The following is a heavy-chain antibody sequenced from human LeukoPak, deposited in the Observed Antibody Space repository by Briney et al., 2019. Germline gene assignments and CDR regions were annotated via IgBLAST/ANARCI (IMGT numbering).Heavy chain of an antibody. V-gene: IGHV3-23*01. Sequence: GGSLRLSCAASGFTFSSYAMSWVRQAPGKGLEWVSAICGSGGSTYYAASVKGRFTISRDNSKSTLYLQMNNLRAEDTAVYYCAKPARTDYADYWGQGTLVTVSS. CDR3: AKPARTDYADY. D-gene: IGHD1-14*01. CDR1: GFTFSSYA. J-gene: IGHJ4*02. CDR2: ICGSGGST.